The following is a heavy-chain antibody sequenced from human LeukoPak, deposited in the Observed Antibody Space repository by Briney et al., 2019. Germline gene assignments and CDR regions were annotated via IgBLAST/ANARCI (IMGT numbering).Heavy chain of an antibody. Sequence: EASVKVSCKASGYTFTSYYMYWVRQAPGQGLEWMGMINPSGGSTTYAQKFQGRVTMTRYTSTSTVYMELGSVRSEDTAVYYCARDVGSSSWYFDYWGQGTLVTVSS. CDR2: INPSGGST. D-gene: IGHD6-13*01. J-gene: IGHJ4*02. CDR3: ARDVGSSSWYFDY. CDR1: GYTFTSYY. V-gene: IGHV1-46*01.